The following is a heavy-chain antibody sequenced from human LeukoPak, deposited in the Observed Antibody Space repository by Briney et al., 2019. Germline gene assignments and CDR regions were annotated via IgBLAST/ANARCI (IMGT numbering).Heavy chain of an antibody. J-gene: IGHJ4*02. CDR2: IKQDGGEK. D-gene: IGHD1-26*01. Sequence: PGGSLRLSCAASGFTLSSYWMGWVRQAPGKGLEWVANIKQDGGEKYYVDPVKGRFTISRDNAKNSLDLQMNSLRAEDTALYYCARIRWAGGTWAFDYWGQGTLVTVSS. CDR1: GFTLSSYW. CDR3: ARIRWAGGTWAFDY. V-gene: IGHV3-7*01.